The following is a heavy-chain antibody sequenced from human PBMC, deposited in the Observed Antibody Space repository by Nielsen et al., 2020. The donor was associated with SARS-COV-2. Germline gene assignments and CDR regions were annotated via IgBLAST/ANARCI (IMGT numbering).Heavy chain of an antibody. Sequence: GGSLRLSCAASGFTFSDYYMSWIRQAPGKGLEWVSYISSSSSYTNYADSVKGRFTISRDNAKNSLYLQMNSLRAEDTAVYYCARAITMVRGVTHYGMDVWGQGTTVTVSS. CDR3: ARAITMVRGVTHYGMDV. V-gene: IGHV3-11*05. J-gene: IGHJ6*02. CDR2: ISSSSSYT. D-gene: IGHD3-10*01. CDR1: GFTFSDYY.